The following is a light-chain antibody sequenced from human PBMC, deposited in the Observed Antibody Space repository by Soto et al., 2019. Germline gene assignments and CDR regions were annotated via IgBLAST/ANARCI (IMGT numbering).Light chain of an antibody. Sequence: DIVMTQSPRSLPVTPGEPATLSCRASQSVSSRLAWYQQKPGQAPRLLIYDTSNRATGVPDRFSGSGSGTDFTLTISRLEPEDFAVYYCQHYGRSPGLFTFGPGTKVDIK. J-gene: IGKJ3*01. V-gene: IGKV3-20*01. CDR1: QSVSSR. CDR2: DTS. CDR3: QHYGRSPGLFT.